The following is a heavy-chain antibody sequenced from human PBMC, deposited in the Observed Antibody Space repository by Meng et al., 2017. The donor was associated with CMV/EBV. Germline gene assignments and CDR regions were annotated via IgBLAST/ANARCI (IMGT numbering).Heavy chain of an antibody. J-gene: IGHJ5*02. CDR1: GYTFTGYY. D-gene: IGHD4-11*01. CDR3: ARGPLGEYSNYDAP. V-gene: IGHV1-2*02. CDR2: INPNSGGT. Sequence: VQLGQSGAEVKKPGASVKVSCKASGYTFTGYYMHWVRQAPGQGLEWMGWINPNSGGTNYAQKFQGRVTMTRDTSISTAYMELSRPESDDTAVYYCARGPLGEYSNYDAPWGQGTLVTVSS.